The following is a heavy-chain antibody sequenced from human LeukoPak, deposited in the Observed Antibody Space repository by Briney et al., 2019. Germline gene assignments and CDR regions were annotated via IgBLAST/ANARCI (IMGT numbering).Heavy chain of an antibody. J-gene: IGHJ6*02. CDR2: IYYSGST. CDR1: GGSISSYY. Sequence: PSETLSLTCTVSGGSISSYYWSWIRQPPGEGLEWIGYIYYSGSTNYNPSLKSRVTISVDTSKNQFSLKLSSVTAADTAVYYCARSGITIFGVVIAQYGMDVWGQGTTVTVSS. CDR3: ARSGITIFGVVIAQYGMDV. V-gene: IGHV4-59*01. D-gene: IGHD3-3*01.